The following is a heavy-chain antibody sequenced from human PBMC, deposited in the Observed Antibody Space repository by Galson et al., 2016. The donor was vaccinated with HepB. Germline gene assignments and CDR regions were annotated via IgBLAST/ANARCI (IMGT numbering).Heavy chain of an antibody. CDR1: GYNRTNYW. CDR2: IYLADSDA. Sequence: QSGAEVKKPGESLQISCSVTGYNRTNYWIAWVRQMPEKSLEWMGIIYLADSDARYSPSFQVQVSISADKSISTAYLHWSTLKTSDTGIYYCARGHYSRLLSWYDVWDQGTLFTVSA. CDR3: ARGHYSRLLSWYDV. J-gene: IGHJ5*02. D-gene: IGHD4-11*01. V-gene: IGHV5-51*01.